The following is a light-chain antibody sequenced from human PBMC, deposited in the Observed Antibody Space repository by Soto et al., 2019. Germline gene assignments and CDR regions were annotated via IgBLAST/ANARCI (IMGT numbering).Light chain of an antibody. CDR2: DAS. CDR3: QQYSRSPPT. Sequence: EVVLTQSPGTLSLSPGERVTLSCRTSQTLSSSFLAWYQQKPGQAPRLLMFDASNRATDIPDRFSGSGSGTGFTLTIGRLEPEDFAVYYCQQYSRSPPTFGHGTKVDIK. CDR1: QTLSSSF. V-gene: IGKV3-20*01. J-gene: IGKJ1*01.